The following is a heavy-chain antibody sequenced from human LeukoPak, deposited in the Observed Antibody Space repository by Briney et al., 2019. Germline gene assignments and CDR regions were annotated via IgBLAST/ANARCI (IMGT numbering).Heavy chain of an antibody. Sequence: PSETLSLTCTVSGDSISSGTYYWSWIRQPAGSGLEWIGRIYTSGIANYNPSLKSRVTISLDPSKNQFSLRLSSVSAADTAMYYCARVGVQVAQDYYFDYWGQGTLVTVSS. CDR1: GDSISSGTYY. V-gene: IGHV4-61*02. J-gene: IGHJ4*02. D-gene: IGHD3-3*01. CDR3: ARVGVQVAQDYYFDY. CDR2: IYTSGIA.